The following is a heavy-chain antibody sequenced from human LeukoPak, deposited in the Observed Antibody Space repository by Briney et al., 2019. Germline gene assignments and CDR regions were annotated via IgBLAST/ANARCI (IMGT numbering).Heavy chain of an antibody. Sequence: PGRSLRLSCAASGFTFSSYGMSWVRQAPGKGLEWVSGISGSDSSTYYADSVKGRFTISRDKSKNTLYLQMNSLRADDTAVYYCAKGDSRGYYYGMDVWGQGTTVTVSS. CDR2: ISGSDSST. D-gene: IGHD3-10*01. V-gene: IGHV3-23*01. J-gene: IGHJ6*02. CDR1: GFTFSSYG. CDR3: AKGDSRGYYYGMDV.